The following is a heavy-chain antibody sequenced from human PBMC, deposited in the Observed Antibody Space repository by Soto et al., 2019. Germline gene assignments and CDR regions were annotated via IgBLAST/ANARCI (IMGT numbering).Heavy chain of an antibody. CDR3: ARGYCSGGNCYSGMDV. D-gene: IGHD2-15*01. Sequence: QVQLVQSGAEVKKPGSSVKVSCKASGGTFSTHAIIWVRQAPGHGLEWMGGIIPISGTTYYTQKFRGRVTITADEPTSTAFMELSSLKSDDTAVFYCARGYCSGGNCYSGMDVWGQGTMVTVSS. J-gene: IGHJ6*02. CDR1: GGTFSTHA. CDR2: IIPISGTT. V-gene: IGHV1-69*01.